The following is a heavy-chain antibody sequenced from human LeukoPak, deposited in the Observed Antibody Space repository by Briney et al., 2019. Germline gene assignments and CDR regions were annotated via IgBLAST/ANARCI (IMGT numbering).Heavy chain of an antibody. D-gene: IGHD4-11*01. CDR1: GGTFSTSA. CDR3: ATNSPTSADDYDY. Sequence: ASVKVSCKASGGTFSTSAISWVRQAPEQGLEWIGAIIPLFRTANYAQKFQGRVAITADESTTTAYLELSSLRPEDTAMYYCATNSPTSADDYDYWGQGTLVTVSS. V-gene: IGHV1-69*13. CDR2: IIPLFRTA. J-gene: IGHJ4*02.